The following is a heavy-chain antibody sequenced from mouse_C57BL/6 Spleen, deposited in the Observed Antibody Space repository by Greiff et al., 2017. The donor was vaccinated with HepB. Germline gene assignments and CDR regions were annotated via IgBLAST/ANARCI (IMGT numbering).Heavy chain of an antibody. V-gene: IGHV1-55*01. CDR2: IYPGSGST. D-gene: IGHD1-1*01. J-gene: IGHJ3*01. CDR1: GYTFTSYW. CDR3: ARGEYYYGSSLAY. Sequence: VQLQQPGAELVKPGASVKMSCKASGYTFTSYWITWVKQRPGQGLEWIGDIYPGSGSTNYNEKFKSKATLTVDTSSSTAYMQLSSLTSEDSAVYYCARGEYYYGSSLAYWGQGTLVTVST.